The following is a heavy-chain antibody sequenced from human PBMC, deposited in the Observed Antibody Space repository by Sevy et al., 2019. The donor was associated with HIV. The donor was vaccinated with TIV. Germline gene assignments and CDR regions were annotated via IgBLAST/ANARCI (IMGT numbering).Heavy chain of an antibody. Sequence: ASVKVSCKASGYTFTSYDINWVRQATGQGLEWMGWMNPNSGNTGYAQKFQGRVTMTRNTSISTAYMELSSLRSEDTAVYYCARASGPLGYCSGDSCSANWFDPWGQGTLVTVSS. CDR2: MNPNSGNT. V-gene: IGHV1-8*01. D-gene: IGHD2-15*01. CDR1: GYTFTSYD. CDR3: ARASGPLGYCSGDSCSANWFDP. J-gene: IGHJ5*02.